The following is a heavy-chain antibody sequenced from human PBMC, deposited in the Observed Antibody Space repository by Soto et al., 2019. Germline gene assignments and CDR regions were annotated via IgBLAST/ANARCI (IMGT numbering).Heavy chain of an antibody. CDR1: GGSISSSNW. J-gene: IGHJ4*02. D-gene: IGHD1-26*01. V-gene: IGHV4-4*02. Sequence: QVQLQESGPGLVKPSGTLSLTCAVSGGSISSSNWWSWVRQPSGKGLEWIGEIYHSGSTNYNPSLKSRFTISVDKSKNQFSLKLSSVTAADTAVYYCARARYSGSYYPLLDYWGQGTLVTVSS. CDR3: ARARYSGSYYPLLDY. CDR2: IYHSGST.